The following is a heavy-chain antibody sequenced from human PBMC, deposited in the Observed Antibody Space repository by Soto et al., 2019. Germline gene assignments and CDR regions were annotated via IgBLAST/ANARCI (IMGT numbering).Heavy chain of an antibody. V-gene: IGHV4-4*02. CDR1: GGSISSDHW. CDR2: ISHSGI. CDR3: AINPKYYYGMDV. Sequence: PSETLSLTCAVSGGSISSDHWWTWVRQPPGKGLEWIGEISHSGINYNPSLKSRVTISVDKSKKQFSLKLRSVTAADTAVYYCAINPKYYYGMDVWGQGTTVTVSS. J-gene: IGHJ6*02.